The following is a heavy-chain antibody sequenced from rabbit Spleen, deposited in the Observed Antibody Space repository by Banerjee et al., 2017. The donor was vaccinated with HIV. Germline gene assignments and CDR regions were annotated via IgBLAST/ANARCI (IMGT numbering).Heavy chain of an antibody. CDR3: ARGASGDFYAFNL. V-gene: IGHV1S40*01. CDR1: GFDFSDYYY. CDR2: IWTGSGST. Sequence: QSLEESGGDLVKPGASLTLTCKASGFDFSDYYYMCWVRQAPGKGLEWIGCIWTGSGSTYYASWVNGRFTISLDNAQNTVTLQMTSLTAADAATYFCARGASGDFYAFNLWGPGTLVTVS. D-gene: IGHD1-1*01. J-gene: IGHJ4*01.